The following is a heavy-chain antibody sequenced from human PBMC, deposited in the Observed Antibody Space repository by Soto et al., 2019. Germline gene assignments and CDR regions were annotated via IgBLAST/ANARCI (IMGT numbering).Heavy chain of an antibody. V-gene: IGHV1-2*04. CDR1: GYTFTGYY. D-gene: IGHD4-4*01. CDR2: INPNSGGT. CDR3: ARVPHRDYSYFDY. J-gene: IGHJ4*02. Sequence: QVQLVQSGAEVKKPGASVKVSCKASGYTFTGYYMHGVRQAPGQGLEWMGWINPNSGGTNYAQKFQGWVTMTRDTSISTAYMELSRLRSADTAVYYCARVPHRDYSYFDYWGQGTLVTVSS.